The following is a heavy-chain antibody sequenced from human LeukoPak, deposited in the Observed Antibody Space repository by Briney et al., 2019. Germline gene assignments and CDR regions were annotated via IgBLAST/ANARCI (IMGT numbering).Heavy chain of an antibody. CDR2: IYYSGST. J-gene: IGHJ4*02. D-gene: IGHD6-6*01. V-gene: IGHV4-39*01. CDR1: GGSISSSRYY. CDR3: ARRAEYSRAHYYFDY. Sequence: SETLSLTCTVSGGSISSSRYYWGWIRQPPGKGLEWIGTIYYSGSTYYNPSLKSRVTISVDTSENQFSLKLSSVTAADTAVYYCARRAEYSRAHYYFDYWGQGTLVTVSS.